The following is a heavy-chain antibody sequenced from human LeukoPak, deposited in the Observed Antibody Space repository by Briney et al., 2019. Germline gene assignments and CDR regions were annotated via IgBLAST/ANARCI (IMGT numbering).Heavy chain of an antibody. CDR1: GFTFSSYW. D-gene: IGHD1-1*01. V-gene: IGHV3-74*01. CDR2: INSDGSST. J-gene: IGHJ4*02. Sequence: GGSLRLSCAASGFTFSSYWMHWVRQAPGKGLVWVSRINSDGSSTSYADSVKGRFTISRDNAEYSLYLQMNSLRAEDTAVYYCARGLQLRYFDYWGQGTLVTVSS. CDR3: ARGLQLRYFDY.